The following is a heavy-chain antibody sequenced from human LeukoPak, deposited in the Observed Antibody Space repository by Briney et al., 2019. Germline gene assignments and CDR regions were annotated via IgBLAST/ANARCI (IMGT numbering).Heavy chain of an antibody. CDR1: GGSISSRSYF. CDR3: ARGLTSSSWYDWNYYYGMDV. J-gene: IGHJ6*02. V-gene: IGHV4-39*07. CDR2: IYYKGNT. D-gene: IGHD6-13*01. Sequence: SETLSLTCTVSGGSISSRSYFWGWIRQPPGKGLEWIGSIYYKGNTYFNPSLKSRVTISEDTSKNRFSLKLNSVTAADTAVYYCARGLTSSSWYDWNYYYGMDVWGQGTTVTVSS.